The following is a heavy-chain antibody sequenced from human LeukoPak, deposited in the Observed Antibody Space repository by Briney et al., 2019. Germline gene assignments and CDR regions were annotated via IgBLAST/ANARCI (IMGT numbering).Heavy chain of an antibody. D-gene: IGHD4-11*01. V-gene: IGHV3-30*02. CDR3: AKCRITVTTSLWYFDL. CDR2: IRYDGSNK. Sequence: GGSLRPSCAASGFTFSSYGMHWVRQAPGKGLEWVAFIRYDGSNKYYADSVKGRFTISRDNSKNTLYLQMNSLRAEDTAVYYCAKCRITVTTSLWYFDLWGRGTLVTVSS. CDR1: GFTFSSYG. J-gene: IGHJ2*01.